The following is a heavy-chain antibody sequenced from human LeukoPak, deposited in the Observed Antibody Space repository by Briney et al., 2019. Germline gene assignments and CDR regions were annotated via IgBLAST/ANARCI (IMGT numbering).Heavy chain of an antibody. CDR1: GGSISSYF. CDR3: ARGGDWFDP. Sequence: SETLSLTCTVSGGSISSYFWSWIRQPPGKGLEWIGEINHSGSTNYNPSLKSRVTISVDTSKNQFSLKLSSVTAADTAVYYCARGGDWFDPWGQGTLVTVSS. V-gene: IGHV4-34*01. D-gene: IGHD3-16*01. J-gene: IGHJ5*02. CDR2: INHSGST.